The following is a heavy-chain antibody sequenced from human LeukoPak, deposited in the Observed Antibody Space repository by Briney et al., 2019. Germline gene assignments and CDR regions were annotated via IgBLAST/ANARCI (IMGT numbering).Heavy chain of an antibody. V-gene: IGHV4-59*01. CDR1: GGSISSYY. J-gene: IGHJ6*03. CDR3: ARVGGYSYGPQYYYYYYYYMDV. Sequence: PSETLSLTCTVSGGSISSYYWSWIRQPPGKGLEWIGYIYYSGSTNYNPSLTSRVTISVDTSKNQFSLKLSSVTAADTAVYYCARVGGYSYGPQYYYYYYYYMDVWGKGTTVTVSS. CDR2: IYYSGST. D-gene: IGHD5-18*01.